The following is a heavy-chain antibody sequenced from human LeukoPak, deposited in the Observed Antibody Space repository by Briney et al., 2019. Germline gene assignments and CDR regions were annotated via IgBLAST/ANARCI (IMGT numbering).Heavy chain of an antibody. CDR2: IRGSGDST. J-gene: IGHJ5*01. CDR1: GFTFSSRA. D-gene: IGHD6-19*01. V-gene: IGHV3-23*01. CDR3: AKNERSSTSGWYGWFDS. Sequence: PGGALRLSCEASGFTFSSRAMSWVRHAPGTGLEWVSSIRGSGDSTYYPDSAKGRFTISRDNYKNTLYLQMNSLRAAETAVYFCAKNERSSTSGWYGWFDSWGQGTLVTVSS.